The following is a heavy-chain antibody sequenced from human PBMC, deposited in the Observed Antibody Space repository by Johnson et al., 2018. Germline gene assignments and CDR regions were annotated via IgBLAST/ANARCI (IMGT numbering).Heavy chain of an antibody. D-gene: IGHD4-23*01. CDR1: GFTFSTYG. Sequence: QVQLGESWGGVVEPGTSLRLCCAASGFTFSTYGMHWVRQAPGKGLEWVAVIWSDGSNKNYADSGKGRFTISRDNSKNTLDLQMDSLRAEDPAVYYCVRDGYIGNTDGFDIWGQGTMVTVSS. CDR3: VRDGYIGNTDGFDI. V-gene: IGHV3-33*01. CDR2: IWSDGSNK. J-gene: IGHJ3*02.